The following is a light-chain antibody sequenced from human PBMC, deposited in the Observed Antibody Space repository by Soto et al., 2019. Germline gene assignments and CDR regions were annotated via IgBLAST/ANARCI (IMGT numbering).Light chain of an antibody. J-gene: IGKJ3*01. CDR3: RKYNRAPPIFT. Sequence: DIQMTQSPSSLSASVGDRVTITCRASQGISNYLAWYQQKPGKVPKLLIYAASTLQSGVPSRFSGSGSVTDFALTISRLQPEDVASYYFRKYNRAPPIFTFGPGTKVYIK. V-gene: IGKV1-27*01. CDR1: QGISNY. CDR2: AAS.